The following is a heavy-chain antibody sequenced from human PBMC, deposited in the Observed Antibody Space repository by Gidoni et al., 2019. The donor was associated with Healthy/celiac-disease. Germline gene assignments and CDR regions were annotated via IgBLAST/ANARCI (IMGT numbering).Heavy chain of an antibody. CDR1: GGSFSGYY. V-gene: IGHV4-34*01. Sequence: QVQLQQWGAGLLKPSETLSLTCAVYGGSFSGYYWSWVRQPPGKGREWIGEINHSGSTNYNPSLKSRVTISVDTSKNQFSLKLSSVTAADTAVYYCARLTARGDYWGQGTLVTVSS. J-gene: IGHJ4*02. CDR2: INHSGST. CDR3: ARLTARGDY. D-gene: IGHD5-18*01.